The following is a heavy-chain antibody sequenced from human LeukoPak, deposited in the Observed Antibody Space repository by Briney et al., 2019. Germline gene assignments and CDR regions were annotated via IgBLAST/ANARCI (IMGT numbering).Heavy chain of an antibody. Sequence: PGGSLRLSCAASGFTFSGYSLTWVRQAPGKGLEWVSSISNTGSYTYYLDSVKGRFTISRDNSKNTLYLQMYSLRAEDTAIYYCAKAPPYTKYFDYWGQGTLLTVSS. D-gene: IGHD1-1*01. J-gene: IGHJ4*02. CDR1: GFTFSGYS. V-gene: IGHV3-21*04. CDR3: AKAPPYTKYFDY. CDR2: ISNTGSYT.